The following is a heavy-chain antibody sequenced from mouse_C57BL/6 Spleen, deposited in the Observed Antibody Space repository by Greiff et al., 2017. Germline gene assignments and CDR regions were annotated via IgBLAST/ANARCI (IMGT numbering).Heavy chain of an antibody. J-gene: IGHJ2*01. D-gene: IGHD2-4*01. CDR1: GYTFTSYW. V-gene: IGHV1-64*01. CDR3: AQIYYDYDNY. CDR2: IHPNSGST. Sequence: VKLQQPGAELVKPGASVKLSCKASGYTFTSYWMHWVKQRPGQGLEWIGMIHPNSGSTNYNEKFKSKATLTVDKSSSTAYMQLSSLTSEDSAVYYCAQIYYDYDNYWGQGTTLTVSS.